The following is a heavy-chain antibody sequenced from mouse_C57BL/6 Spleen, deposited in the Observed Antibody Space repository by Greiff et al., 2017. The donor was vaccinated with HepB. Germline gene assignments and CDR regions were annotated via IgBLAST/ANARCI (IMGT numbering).Heavy chain of an antibody. CDR1: GFNIKNTY. Sequence: EVQLQESVAELVRPGASVKLSCTASGFNIKNTYMHWVKQRPEQGLEWIGRIDPANGNTKYAPKFQGKATITADTSSNTAYLQLSSLTSEDTAIYYCALITTVVATHAMDYWGQGTSVTVSS. CDR2: IDPANGNT. V-gene: IGHV14-3*01. J-gene: IGHJ4*01. CDR3: ALITTVVATHAMDY. D-gene: IGHD1-1*01.